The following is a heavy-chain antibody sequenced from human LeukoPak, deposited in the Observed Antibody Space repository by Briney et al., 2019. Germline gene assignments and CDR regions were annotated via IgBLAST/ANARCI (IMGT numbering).Heavy chain of an antibody. CDR3: ARVGSYYFDY. J-gene: IGHJ4*02. CDR1: GGTFSSYA. Sequence: SVKVSCRASGGTFSSYAISWVRQAPGQGLEWMGRIIPIFGTANYAQKFQGRVTITTDESTSTAYMELSSLRSEDTAVYYCARVGSYYFDYWGQGTLVTVSS. V-gene: IGHV1-69*05. D-gene: IGHD1-26*01. CDR2: IIPIFGTA.